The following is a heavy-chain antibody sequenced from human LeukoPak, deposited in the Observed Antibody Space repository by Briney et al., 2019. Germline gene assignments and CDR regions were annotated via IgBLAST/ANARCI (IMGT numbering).Heavy chain of an antibody. CDR2: IRPSGGST. CDR1: AYTLTSDN. J-gene: IGHJ4*02. CDR3: ASSMGVGGGDCYRH. D-gene: IGHD2-21*02. Sequence: ASVKVSCKASAYTLTSDNIHWVRQAPGQGLEWMGLIRPSGGSTIYAQKFQGRATMTTDTSTSTVYMELSSLRSEDTAMYYCASSMGVGGGDCYRHWGQGTLVTVSS. V-gene: IGHV1-46*01.